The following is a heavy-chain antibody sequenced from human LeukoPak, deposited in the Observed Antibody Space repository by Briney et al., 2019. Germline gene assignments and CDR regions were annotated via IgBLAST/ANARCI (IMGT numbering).Heavy chain of an antibody. V-gene: IGHV3-48*01. D-gene: IGHD2-21*01. Sequence: PGGSLRLSCAASGFTFSSYSMNWVRQAPGKGLEWVSYVSSSSSTIYYADSVKGRFTISRDNAKNSLYLQMNSLRAEDTAVYYCAREWGTYCGGDCHLDYWGQGTLVTVSS. CDR1: GFTFSSYS. CDR2: VSSSSSTI. CDR3: AREWGTYCGGDCHLDY. J-gene: IGHJ4*02.